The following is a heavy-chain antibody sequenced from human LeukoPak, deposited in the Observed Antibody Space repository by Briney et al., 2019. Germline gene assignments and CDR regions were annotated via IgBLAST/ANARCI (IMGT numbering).Heavy chain of an antibody. CDR2: ISSSSSYI. CDR3: ARARRVKVAATYYYYYMDV. V-gene: IGHV3-21*01. Sequence: PGGSLRLSCAASGFTFSSYSMNWVRQAPGKGLEWVSYISSSSSYIYYADSVKGRFTISRDNAKNSLYLQMNSLRAEDTAVYYCARARRVKVAATYYYYYMDVWGKGTTVTVSS. D-gene: IGHD2-15*01. J-gene: IGHJ6*03. CDR1: GFTFSSYS.